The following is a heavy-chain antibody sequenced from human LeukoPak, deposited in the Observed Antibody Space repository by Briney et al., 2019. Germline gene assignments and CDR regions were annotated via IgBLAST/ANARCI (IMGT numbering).Heavy chain of an antibody. CDR2: IYSGGST. CDR3: ASHADIVGAGPFDY. J-gene: IGHJ4*02. Sequence: GGSLRLSCAASGLTVSSNYMSWVRQAPGKGLEWVSVIYSGGSTFYADSLKGRFTISRDNPRNTLYLQMNSLRAEDTAVYYCASHADIVGAGPFDYWGQGTLVTVAS. V-gene: IGHV3-66*04. D-gene: IGHD1-26*01. CDR1: GLTVSSNY.